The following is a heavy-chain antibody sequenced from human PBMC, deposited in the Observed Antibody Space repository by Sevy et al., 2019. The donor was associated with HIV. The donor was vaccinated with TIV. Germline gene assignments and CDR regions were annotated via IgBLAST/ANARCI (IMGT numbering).Heavy chain of an antibody. Sequence: SETLSLICNVSVGSVSDYYWAWIRQPAGKGLEWIGRFYDGGRVSSAGTSKYNPSFKSRISMSVDTSKNQVSLKVTSVTDADTAVYYCARDGQYGLDVWGQGTTVTFSS. CDR3: ARDGQYGLDV. J-gene: IGHJ6*02. CDR1: VGSVSDYY. V-gene: IGHV4-4*07. CDR2: FYDGGRV.